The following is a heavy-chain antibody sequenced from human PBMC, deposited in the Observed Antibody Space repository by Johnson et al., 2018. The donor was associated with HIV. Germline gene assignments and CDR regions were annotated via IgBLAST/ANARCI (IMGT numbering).Heavy chain of an antibody. CDR2: IKSDGSDT. Sequence: VQLVESGGGVVQPGRSLRLSCAASGFTFSNYWMHWVRQAPGKGLVWVSRIKSDGSDTSYADSVKGRFTISRDNAKHTLYLQMSSLRDEDTAVYYCAKSPGKDHGGNSGAFHIWGQGTMVTVSS. J-gene: IGHJ3*02. V-gene: IGHV3-74*02. D-gene: IGHD4-23*01. CDR3: AKSPGKDHGGNSGAFHI. CDR1: GFTFSNYW.